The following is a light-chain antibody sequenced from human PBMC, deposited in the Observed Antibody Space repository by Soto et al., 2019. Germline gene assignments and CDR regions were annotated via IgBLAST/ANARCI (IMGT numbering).Light chain of an antibody. V-gene: IGKV1-9*01. CDR1: QDISNF. Sequence: IQLTQSPSSLSASVGDRVIITCRASQDISNFLAWYQQKPGKAPQLLIYAASTLQTGVPSRFSGSGARTDFTLTISSLQTEDFATYYCQVVNTYLGWITCGPGTKVDV. CDR2: AAS. CDR3: QVVNTYLGWIT. J-gene: IGKJ3*01.